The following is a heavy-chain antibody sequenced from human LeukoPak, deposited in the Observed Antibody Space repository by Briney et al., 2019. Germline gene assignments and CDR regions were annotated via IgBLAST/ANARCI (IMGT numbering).Heavy chain of an antibody. CDR2: IKQDGSEK. D-gene: IGHD6-19*01. CDR1: GFTFSSYW. CDR3: ARVAVAGTRKVYYYYGMDV. J-gene: IGHJ6*02. V-gene: IGHV3-7*01. Sequence: GGSLRLSCAASGFTFSSYWMSWVRQAPGKGLEWVANIKQDGSEKYYVDSVKGRFTISRDNAKNSLYLQMNSLRAEDTAVYYCARVAVAGTRKVYYYYGMDVWGQGTTVTVSS.